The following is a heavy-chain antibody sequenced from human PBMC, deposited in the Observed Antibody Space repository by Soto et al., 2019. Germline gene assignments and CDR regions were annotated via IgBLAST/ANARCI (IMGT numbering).Heavy chain of an antibody. Sequence: QVQLVQSGAEVKKPGASVKVSCKASGYTFTSYGISWVRQAPGQGLEWMGWISAYNGNTNYAQKLQGRVTMTTDTPXITAYLELRSLRSDDTAVYYCARDALLGYIYNWFDPWGQGTLVTVSS. CDR1: GYTFTSYG. J-gene: IGHJ5*02. CDR3: ARDALLGYIYNWFDP. CDR2: ISAYNGNT. D-gene: IGHD3-16*02. V-gene: IGHV1-18*01.